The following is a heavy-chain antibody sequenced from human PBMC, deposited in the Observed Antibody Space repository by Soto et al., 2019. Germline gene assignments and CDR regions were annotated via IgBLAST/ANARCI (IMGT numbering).Heavy chain of an antibody. V-gene: IGHV1-18*04. D-gene: IGHD3-3*01. J-gene: IGHJ4*02. CDR3: ARYDTIFGTNEADN. CDR1: GYNLTNYA. Sequence: QVQLEQSGGEVKKSGASVKVSCKTSGYNLTNYAITWVQQAPGQGLPWMGWISAHSGHTYYAQSLRGRVTMGTDASTSTAYMELRSLRSDDTAVYYCARYDTIFGTNEADNWGQGTLVTVSS. CDR2: ISAHSGHT.